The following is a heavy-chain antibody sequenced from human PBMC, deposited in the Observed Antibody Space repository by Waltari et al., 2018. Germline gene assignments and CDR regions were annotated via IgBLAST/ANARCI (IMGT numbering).Heavy chain of an antibody. D-gene: IGHD3-3*01. CDR1: GGSISSYY. Sequence: QVQLQESGPGLVKPSETLSLTCTVSGGSISSYYWSWIRQPPGKGLEWIGYIYYSGSTNYNPSLKSRVTISVDTSKNQFSLKLSSVTAADTAVYYCARAGHDFWSGYHDAFDIWGQGTMVTVSS. V-gene: IGHV4-59*01. CDR3: ARAGHDFWSGYHDAFDI. CDR2: IYYSGST. J-gene: IGHJ3*02.